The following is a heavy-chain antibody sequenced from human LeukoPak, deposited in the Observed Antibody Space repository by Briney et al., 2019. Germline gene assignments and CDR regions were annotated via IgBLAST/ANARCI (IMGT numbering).Heavy chain of an antibody. CDR2: ISPGDSET. CDR1: GYSFITYW. D-gene: IGHD5-12*01. Sequence: GESLKISCKGSGYSFITYWIGWVRQMPGKGPEWMGIISPGDSETRYSPSFQGQVTISADKSINTAYLQWSSLKASDTAMYYCARQRAYSGYDNFDYWGQGTLVTVSS. CDR3: ARQRAYSGYDNFDY. V-gene: IGHV5-51*01. J-gene: IGHJ4*02.